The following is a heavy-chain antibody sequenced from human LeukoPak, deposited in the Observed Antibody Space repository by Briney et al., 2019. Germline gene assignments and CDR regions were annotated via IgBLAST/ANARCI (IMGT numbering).Heavy chain of an antibody. D-gene: IGHD5-18*01. CDR2: IYYSGST. CDR1: GDSISRSGYY. V-gene: IGHV4-39*01. J-gene: IGHJ4*02. Sequence: SETLSLTCIVSGDSISRSGYYWGWIRQPPGKALEWIGSIYYSGSTYYNPSLKSRVTISADTSKNQFSLKLSSVTATDTAVYYCARHYGYNYGYVDYWGQGTLVTVSS. CDR3: ARHYGYNYGYVDY.